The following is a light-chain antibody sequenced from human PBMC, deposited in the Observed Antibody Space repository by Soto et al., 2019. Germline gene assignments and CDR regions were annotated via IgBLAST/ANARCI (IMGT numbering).Light chain of an antibody. V-gene: IGLV1-44*01. CDR2: SNN. CDR3: AAWDDSLNGGV. CDR1: SSNIGSIA. J-gene: IGLJ3*02. Sequence: QSVLTQPPSASGTPGQRVTISCSGSSSNIGSIAVNWYQQLPGTAPKLLIYSNNQRPSGVPDRFSGSKSGTSASLAISGLQSEDEADYYCAAWDDSLNGGVFGGGTKVTVL.